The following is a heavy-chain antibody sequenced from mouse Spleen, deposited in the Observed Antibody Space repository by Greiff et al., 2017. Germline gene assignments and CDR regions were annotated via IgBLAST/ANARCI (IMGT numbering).Heavy chain of an antibody. CDR2: IDPSDSYT. CDR1: GYTFTSYW. CDR3: ARKNPYDYDDY. Sequence: QVQLQQPGAELVMPGASVKLSCKASGYTFTSYWMHWVKQRPGQGLEWIGEIDPSDSYTNYNQKFKGKATLTVDKSSSTAYMQLSSLTSEDSAVYYCARKNPYDYDDYWGQGTTLTVSS. J-gene: IGHJ2*01. D-gene: IGHD2-4*01. V-gene: IGHV1-69*01.